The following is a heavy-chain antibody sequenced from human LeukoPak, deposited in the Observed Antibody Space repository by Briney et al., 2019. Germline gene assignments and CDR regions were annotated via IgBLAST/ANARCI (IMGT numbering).Heavy chain of an antibody. CDR3: AKSYDFWSGYYDY. CDR1: GFTFSTYA. CDR2: ISYDGSNK. V-gene: IGHV3-30*04. D-gene: IGHD3-3*01. Sequence: GGSLRLSCAASGFTFSTYAMHWVRQAPGKGLEWVAVISYDGSNKYYADSVKGRFTISRDNSKNTLYLQMNSLRAEDTTVYYCAKSYDFWSGYYDYWGQGTLVTVSS. J-gene: IGHJ4*02.